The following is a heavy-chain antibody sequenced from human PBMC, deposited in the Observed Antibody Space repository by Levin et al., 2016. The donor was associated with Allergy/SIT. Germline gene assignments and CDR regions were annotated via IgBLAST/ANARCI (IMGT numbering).Heavy chain of an antibody. Sequence: GESLKISCAASGFTFSNYAMSWVRQAPGKGLEWVSAISDGGGSTYYADSVKGRFTISRDNSKNTLYLQMNSLRAEDTAVYYCAKPRIVGAGCFDYWGQGTLVTVSS. J-gene: IGHJ4*02. CDR3: AKPRIVGAGCFDY. CDR2: ISDGGGST. D-gene: IGHD1-26*01. CDR1: GFTFSNYA. V-gene: IGHV3-23*01.